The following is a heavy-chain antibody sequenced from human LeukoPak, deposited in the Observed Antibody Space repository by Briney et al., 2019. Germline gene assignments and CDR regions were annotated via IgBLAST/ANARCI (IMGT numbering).Heavy chain of an antibody. J-gene: IGHJ4*02. CDR3: ARDGYLAVDY. V-gene: IGHV4-34*01. CDR2: IYHSGST. D-gene: IGHD2-2*03. Sequence: PSETLSLTCAVYGGSFSGYYWGWIRQPPGKGLEWIGSIYHSGSTYYNLSLKSRVTISVDTSKNQFSLKTRSVTAADTAVYYCARDGYLAVDYWGQGTLVTVSS. CDR1: GGSFSGYY.